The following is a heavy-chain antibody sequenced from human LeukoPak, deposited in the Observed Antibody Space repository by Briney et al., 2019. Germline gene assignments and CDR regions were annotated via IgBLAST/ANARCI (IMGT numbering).Heavy chain of an antibody. D-gene: IGHD3-9*01. V-gene: IGHV1-69*06. CDR2: IIPIFGTA. CDR3: AVRYYDILTGYETNWFDP. Sequence: SVKVSCKASGGTFSSYAISWVRQAPGQGLEWMGGIIPIFGTANYAQKFQGRVTITADKSTSTAYMELSSLRSEDTAVYYCAVRYYDILTGYETNWFDPWGQGTLVTVSS. CDR1: GGTFSSYA. J-gene: IGHJ5*02.